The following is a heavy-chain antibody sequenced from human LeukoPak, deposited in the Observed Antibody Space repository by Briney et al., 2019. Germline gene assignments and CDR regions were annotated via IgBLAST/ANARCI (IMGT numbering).Heavy chain of an antibody. D-gene: IGHD3/OR15-3a*01. Sequence: SETLSLTCSVSGASISSSNSYWGWIRQPPGKGLEWIGSIYYTGNTYYNASPKSRVTISIDTSKNQFSLKLTSVTAADTAVYYCAKQTGSGLFILPGGQGTLVTVSS. J-gene: IGHJ4*02. CDR1: GASISSSNSY. V-gene: IGHV4-39*01. CDR3: AKQTGSGLFILP. CDR2: IYYTGNT.